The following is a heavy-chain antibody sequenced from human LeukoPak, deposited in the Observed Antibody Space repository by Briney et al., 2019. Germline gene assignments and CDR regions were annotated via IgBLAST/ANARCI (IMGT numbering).Heavy chain of an antibody. CDR2: IYPSGTT. CDR1: GGSTSSYY. V-gene: IGHV4-4*07. D-gene: IGHD6-13*01. CDR3: ARGGAAAGAFDY. Sequence: SETLSLTCTVSGGSTSSYYWSWIRQPAGKGLEWIGRIYPSGTTNYNPSLKSRVTMSVDTSKKQLSLKLSSVTAADTAVYYCARGGAAAGAFDYWGQGTLVTVSS. J-gene: IGHJ4*02.